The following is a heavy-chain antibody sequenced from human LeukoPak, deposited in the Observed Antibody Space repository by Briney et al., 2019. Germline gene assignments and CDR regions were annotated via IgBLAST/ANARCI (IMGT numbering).Heavy chain of an antibody. V-gene: IGHV4-4*07. CDR2: IYTSGST. CDR3: ARGQQLVLYNWFDP. CDR1: GGSISSYY. D-gene: IGHD6-13*01. Sequence: SETLSLTCTVSGGSISSYYWSWIRQPAGKGLEWIGRIYTSGSTNYNPSLKSRVTMSVDTSKNQFSLKLSSVTAADTAVYYCARGQQLVLYNWFDPWGQGTLVTVSS. J-gene: IGHJ5*02.